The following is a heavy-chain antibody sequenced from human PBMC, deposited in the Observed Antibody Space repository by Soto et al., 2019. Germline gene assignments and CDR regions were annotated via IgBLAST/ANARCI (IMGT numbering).Heavy chain of an antibody. CDR3: AADYYDSSGYGY. J-gene: IGHJ4*02. D-gene: IGHD3-22*01. CDR1: GCTFSSYA. Sequence: SVKGSCTASGCTFSSYAISWVRHAPGQGLEWMGGIIPIFGTANYAQKFQGRVTITSDESTSTAYMELSSLRSEDTAVYYCAADYYDSSGYGYWGQGTLVTVSS. V-gene: IGHV1-69*13. CDR2: IIPIFGTA.